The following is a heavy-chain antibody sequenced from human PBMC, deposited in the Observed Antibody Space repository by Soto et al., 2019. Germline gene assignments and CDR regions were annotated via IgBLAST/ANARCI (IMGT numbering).Heavy chain of an antibody. CDR3: ARSGASGIIISSNWFDA. Sequence: LSLTCTVSGDSIRRAGHYWCWLRQHPGKGLEWIGYIYYTGSTYYKPSLKSRVSISLDTSQNQFYLKLTSVTAADTAVYYCARSGASGIIISSNWFDAWGQGTMVTVSS. J-gene: IGHJ5*02. CDR1: GDSIRRAGHY. D-gene: IGHD1-1*01. CDR2: IYYTGST. V-gene: IGHV4-31*03.